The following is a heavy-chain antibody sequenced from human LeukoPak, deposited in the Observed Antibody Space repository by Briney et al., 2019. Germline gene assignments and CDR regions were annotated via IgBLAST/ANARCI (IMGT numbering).Heavy chain of an antibody. D-gene: IGHD7-27*01. CDR2: ISSSGYTI. CDR3: ARSAPLGRYYYYYYMDV. CDR1: GFTFSSYS. Sequence: GGSLRLSCAASGFTFSSYSMNWVRQAPGKGLEWVSYISSSGYTIYYADSVKGRFTISRDNAKNSLYLQMNSLRAEDTAVYYCARSAPLGRYYYYYYMDVWGKGTTVTVSS. J-gene: IGHJ6*03. V-gene: IGHV3-48*04.